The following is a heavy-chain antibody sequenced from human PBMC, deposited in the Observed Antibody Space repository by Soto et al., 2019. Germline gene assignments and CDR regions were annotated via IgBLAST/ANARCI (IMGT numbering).Heavy chain of an antibody. CDR3: ARGVGSSWPSYYYYGMDV. CDR1: GFTFSSYE. CDR2: ISSSGSTI. V-gene: IGHV3-48*03. Sequence: GGSLRLSCAASGFTFSSYEMNWVRQAPGKGLEWVSYISSSGSTIYYADSVKGRFTISRDNAKNSLYLQMNSLRSEDTAVYYCARGVGSSWPSYYYYGMDVWGQGTTVT. J-gene: IGHJ6*02. D-gene: IGHD6-13*01.